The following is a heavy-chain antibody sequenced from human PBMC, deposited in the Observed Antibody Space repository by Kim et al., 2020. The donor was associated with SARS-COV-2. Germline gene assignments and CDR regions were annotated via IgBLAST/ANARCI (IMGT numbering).Heavy chain of an antibody. CDR1: GASISGYF. CDR2: IRNDGST. D-gene: IGHD3-3*01. CDR3: ARRRGLFGSGELDY. V-gene: IGHV4-59*01. J-gene: IGHJ4*02. Sequence: SETLSLTCTVSGASISGYFWSWIRQSPGKGLEIIGYIRNDGSTTYNPPLDSRVTISADTSKNQIPLTLTSVTAADTAVYFCARRRGLFGSGELDYWGQGILVTVSS.